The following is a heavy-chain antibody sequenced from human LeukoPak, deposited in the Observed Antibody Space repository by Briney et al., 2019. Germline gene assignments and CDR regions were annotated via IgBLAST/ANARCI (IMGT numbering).Heavy chain of an antibody. CDR2: IYYSGST. Sequence: SETLSLACTVPGGSISSSSYYWGWIRQPPGKGREWIGSIYYSGSTYYNPSLKSRVTISVDTSKNQFSLKLSSVTAADTAVYYCARGRTRYYYYGSGSPRVPFDYWGQGTLVTVSS. J-gene: IGHJ4*02. CDR3: ARGRTRYYYYGSGSPRVPFDY. D-gene: IGHD3-10*01. V-gene: IGHV4-39*01. CDR1: GGSISSSSYY.